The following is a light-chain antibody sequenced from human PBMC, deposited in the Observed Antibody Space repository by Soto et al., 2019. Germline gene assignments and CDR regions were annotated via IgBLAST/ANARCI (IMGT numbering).Light chain of an antibody. J-gene: IGKJ4*01. CDR1: QSLTNSF. Sequence: EILLTQSPGTLSLSPGDRATLSCRSSQSLTNSFLAWYQQRPGKTPRLPIYGASIRATDIPDRFSVSGSGTDFTLTISRLEPEDVAVYFCQQYGRLPLSFGGGTKVEIK. V-gene: IGKV3-20*01. CDR3: QQYGRLPLS. CDR2: GAS.